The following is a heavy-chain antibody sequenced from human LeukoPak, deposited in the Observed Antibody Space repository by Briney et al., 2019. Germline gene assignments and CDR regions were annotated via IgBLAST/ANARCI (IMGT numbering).Heavy chain of an antibody. CDR3: AKAVAVAGNNWFDP. V-gene: IGHV3-23*01. D-gene: IGHD6-19*01. J-gene: IGHJ5*02. CDR1: GFTFSSYA. Sequence: SGGSLRLSCAASGFTFSSYAMSWVCQSPGKGLEWVSAISGSGGSTYYADSVKGRFTISRDNSKNTLYLQMNSLRAEDTAVYYCAKAVAVAGNNWFDPWGQGTLVTVSS. CDR2: ISGSGGST.